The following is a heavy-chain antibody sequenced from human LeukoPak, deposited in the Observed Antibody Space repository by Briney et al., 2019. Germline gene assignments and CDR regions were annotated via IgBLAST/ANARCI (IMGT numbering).Heavy chain of an antibody. CDR2: IYHSGST. V-gene: IGHV4-59*12. Sequence: PSETLSLTCTVSGGSISSYYWSWIRQPPGKGLEWIGYIYHSGSTYYNPSLKSRVTISVDRSKNQFSLKLSSATAADTAVYYCAREAPGGYGMDVWGQGTTVTVSS. CDR3: AREAPGGYGMDV. J-gene: IGHJ6*02. CDR1: GGSISSYY. D-gene: IGHD3-10*01.